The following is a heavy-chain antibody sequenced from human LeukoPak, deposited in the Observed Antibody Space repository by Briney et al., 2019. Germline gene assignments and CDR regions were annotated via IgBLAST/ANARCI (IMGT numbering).Heavy chain of an antibody. D-gene: IGHD3-22*01. V-gene: IGHV4-39*01. CDR3: ARHRGGYYRTAFDF. J-gene: IGHJ4*02. Sequence: SETLSLTCTVSGESISTTNYYWGWIRQSPGKGLEWAGCFIYGGTTYYNESLQSRLTISADASKNQFSLTLSSVTAADTAVYYCARHRGGYYRTAFDFWGQGTLVTVSS. CDR2: FIYGGTT. CDR1: GESISTTNYY.